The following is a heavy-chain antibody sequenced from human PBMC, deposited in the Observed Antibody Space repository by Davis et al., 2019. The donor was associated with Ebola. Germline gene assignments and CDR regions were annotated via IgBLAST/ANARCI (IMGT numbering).Heavy chain of an antibody. CDR3: ASVVGMDV. D-gene: IGHD2-15*01. CDR1: GFTFSSYW. CDR2: ISSSSSYT. V-gene: IGHV3-21*05. Sequence: GESLKISCAASGFTFSSYWMYWVRQAPGKGLEWVSYISSSSSYTNYADSVKGRFTISRDNAKNSLYLQMNSLRAEDTAVYYCASVVGMDVWGQGTTVTVSS. J-gene: IGHJ6*02.